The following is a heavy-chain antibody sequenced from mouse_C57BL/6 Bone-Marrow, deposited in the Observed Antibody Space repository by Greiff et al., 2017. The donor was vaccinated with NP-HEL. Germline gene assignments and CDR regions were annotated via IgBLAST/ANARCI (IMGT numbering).Heavy chain of an antibody. J-gene: IGHJ2*01. CDR3: ASEAYCNFDY. D-gene: IGHD1-1*01. Sequence: ASGYTFTSYWMHWVKQRPGPGLEWIGNINPSNGGTNYNEKFKSKATLTVDKSSSTAYMQPSSLTSEDSAVYYCASEAYCNFDYWGKGTTLTVSS. CDR2: INPSNGGT. V-gene: IGHV1-53*01. CDR1: GYTFTSYW.